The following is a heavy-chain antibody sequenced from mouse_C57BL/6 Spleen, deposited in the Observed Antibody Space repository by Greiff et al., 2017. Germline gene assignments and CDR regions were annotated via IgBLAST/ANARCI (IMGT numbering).Heavy chain of an antibody. CDR2: ISNGGGST. V-gene: IGHV5-12*01. D-gene: IGHD2-5*01. Sequence: VQLKESGGGLVQPGGSLKLSCAASGFTFSDYYMYWVRQTPEKRLEWVAYISNGGGSTYYPDTVKGRFTISRDNAKNTLYLQMSRLKSEDTAMYYCARPYSNPYWYFDVWGTGTTVTVSS. CDR1: GFTFSDYY. J-gene: IGHJ1*03. CDR3: ARPYSNPYWYFDV.